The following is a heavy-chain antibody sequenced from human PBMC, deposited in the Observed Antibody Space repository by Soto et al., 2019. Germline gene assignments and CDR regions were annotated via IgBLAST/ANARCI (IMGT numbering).Heavy chain of an antibody. Sequence: QMQLQESGPGLVKPSETLSLTCSVSGASISSHYWSWIRQSPGKGLGWIGYIYYSGSTKYNPSLKSRVTISIDTSKNQFSLMLSSVTAADTAVYYCARGLLISYNWFDPWGQGTLVTVSS. J-gene: IGHJ5*02. CDR2: IYYSGST. CDR3: ARGLLISYNWFDP. D-gene: IGHD3-10*01. V-gene: IGHV4-59*11. CDR1: GASISSHY.